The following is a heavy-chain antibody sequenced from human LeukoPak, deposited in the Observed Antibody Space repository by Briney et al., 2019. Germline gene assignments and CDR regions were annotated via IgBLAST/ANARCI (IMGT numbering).Heavy chain of an antibody. CDR3: AKETHSSGYYPN. Sequence: GGSLRLSCAASGFTFSSYAMSWVRQAPGKGLEWVAAISGSGGRTYYADSVKGRFTISRDNFKNTLYLQMNSLRAEDTAVYYCAKETHSSGYYPNWGQGTLVTVSS. CDR1: GFTFSSYA. J-gene: IGHJ4*02. CDR2: ISGSGGRT. V-gene: IGHV3-23*01. D-gene: IGHD3-22*01.